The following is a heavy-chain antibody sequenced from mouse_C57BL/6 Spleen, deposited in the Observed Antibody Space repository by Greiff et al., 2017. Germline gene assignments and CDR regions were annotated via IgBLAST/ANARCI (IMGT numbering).Heavy chain of an antibody. D-gene: IGHD1-1*01. Sequence: QVQLQQSGPELVKPGASVKISCKASGYAFSSSWMNWVKQRPGKGLEWIGRIYPGDGDTNYNGKFKGKATLTADKSSSTAYMQLSSLTSEDSAVYFCARSITTVVAPYYFDYWGQGTTLTVSS. CDR1: GYAFSSSW. CDR3: ARSITTVVAPYYFDY. J-gene: IGHJ2*01. CDR2: IYPGDGDT. V-gene: IGHV1-82*01.